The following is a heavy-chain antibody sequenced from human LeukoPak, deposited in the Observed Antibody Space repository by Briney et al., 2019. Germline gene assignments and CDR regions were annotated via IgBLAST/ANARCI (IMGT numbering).Heavy chain of an antibody. CDR1: GFTFSTYN. J-gene: IGHJ3*02. CDR3: ASRSGLGAFDI. D-gene: IGHD6-19*01. CDR2: ISHDSVTE. V-gene: IGHV3-48*01. Sequence: QPGRSLRLSCAASGFTFSTYNMNWVRQAPGEGLKWLSYISHDSVTEYYGDSVRGRFTISRDNANNSLYLQMDSLRVEDTAVYYCASRSGLGAFDIWGQGTMVIVSS.